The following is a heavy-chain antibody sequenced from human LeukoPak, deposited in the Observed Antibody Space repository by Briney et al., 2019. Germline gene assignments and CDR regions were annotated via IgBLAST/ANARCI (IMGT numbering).Heavy chain of an antibody. V-gene: IGHV3-48*02. D-gene: IGHD5-12*01. CDR2: ISSSSNTI. CDR3: ARDILTKQAYSGYDN. CDR1: GFIVSSNY. Sequence: GGSLRLSYAASGFIVSSNYMTWVRQAPGKGLEWVSYISSSSNTIYYADSVKGRFTISRDNAKNSLYLQMNSLRDEDTAVYYCARDILTKQAYSGYDNWGQGTLVTVSS. J-gene: IGHJ4*02.